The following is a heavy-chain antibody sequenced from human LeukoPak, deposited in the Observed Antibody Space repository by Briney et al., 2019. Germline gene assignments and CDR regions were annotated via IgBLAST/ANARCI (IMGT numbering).Heavy chain of an antibody. Sequence: GGSLRLSCVASGFAFSSYAMHWVRQAPGKGLEWVAVISYDGSNKYYADSVKGRFTISRDNSKNTLYLQMNSLRAEDTAVYYCARGDLGYSYGHDYWGQGTLVTVSS. V-gene: IGHV3-30-3*01. CDR3: ARGDLGYSYGHDY. J-gene: IGHJ4*02. CDR2: ISYDGSNK. D-gene: IGHD5-18*01. CDR1: GFAFSSYA.